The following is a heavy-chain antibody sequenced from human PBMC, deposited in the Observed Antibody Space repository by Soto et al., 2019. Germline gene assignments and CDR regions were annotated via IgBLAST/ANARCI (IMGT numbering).Heavy chain of an antibody. D-gene: IGHD2-15*01. J-gene: IGHJ4*02. Sequence: QLQLQESGPGLVKPSETLSLTCTVSGGSISSSSYYWGWIRQPPGKGLEWIGSIYYSGSTYYNPSLKSRVPLSVATSKNQFSLKLSSVTAADTAVYYCARHTPAISISDHWGQGTLVTVSS. V-gene: IGHV4-39*01. CDR1: GGSISSSSYY. CDR3: ARHTPAISISDH. CDR2: IYYSGST.